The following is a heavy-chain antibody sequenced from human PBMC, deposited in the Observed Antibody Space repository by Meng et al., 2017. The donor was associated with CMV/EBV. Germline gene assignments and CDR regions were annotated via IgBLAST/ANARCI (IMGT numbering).Heavy chain of an antibody. Sequence: SVKVSCKASGGTFSSYAISWVRQAPGQGLEWMGGIIPIFGTANYAQKFQGRVTITTDESTSTAYMELSSLRSEDTAVYYCASKSHNYDFWSGYYGGGYYYYYYGMDVWGQGTTVTVSS. D-gene: IGHD3-3*01. V-gene: IGHV1-69*05. CDR2: IIPIFGTA. CDR1: GGTFSSYA. CDR3: ASKSHNYDFWSGYYGGGYYYYYYGMDV. J-gene: IGHJ6*02.